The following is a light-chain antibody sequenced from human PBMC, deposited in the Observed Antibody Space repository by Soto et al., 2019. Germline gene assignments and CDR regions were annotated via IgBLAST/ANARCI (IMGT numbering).Light chain of an antibody. CDR2: RAS. J-gene: IGKJ1*01. CDR3: QQYSSFST. Sequence: DLQMPQPPSPLSASVGDSFTITCRASQSISRWLAWYQQKPGKAPXXLIYRASSFESGVPSRFSGSGSGTEFTLTLSSLQPDDSATDDCQQYSSFSTFGQGTKVDI. V-gene: IGKV1-5*03. CDR1: QSISRW.